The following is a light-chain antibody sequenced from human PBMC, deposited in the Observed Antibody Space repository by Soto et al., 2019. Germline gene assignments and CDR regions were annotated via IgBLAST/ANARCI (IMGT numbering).Light chain of an antibody. CDR3: KQYGGSPLVT. Sequence: ETVLTQSPGTLSLSPGERATLSCRASQSISSGYLAWYQQRPGQAPRLLISGASNRATGIPDRFSGSGSGTDFTLTISRLEPEDFAVYYCKQYGGSPLVTFGGGTKVDIK. CDR2: GAS. CDR1: QSISSGY. V-gene: IGKV3-20*01. J-gene: IGKJ4*01.